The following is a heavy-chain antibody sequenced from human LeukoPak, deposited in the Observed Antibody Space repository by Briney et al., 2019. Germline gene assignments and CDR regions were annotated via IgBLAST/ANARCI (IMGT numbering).Heavy chain of an antibody. Sequence: GRSLSLSCEASGFTFSTYGMHWVRQAPGKGLEWVAVIWNNGSNKYYADSVKGRFTISRDNSKNTLYLQMNSLRVEDTAVYYCAKDYSRDGYYADTFHIWGQGTMVTVSS. J-gene: IGHJ3*02. CDR2: IWNNGSNK. D-gene: IGHD3-3*01. V-gene: IGHV3-33*06. CDR1: GFTFSTYG. CDR3: AKDYSRDGYYADTFHI.